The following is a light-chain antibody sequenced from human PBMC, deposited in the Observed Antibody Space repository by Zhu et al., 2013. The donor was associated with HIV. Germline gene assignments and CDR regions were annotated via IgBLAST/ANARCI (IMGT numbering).Light chain of an antibody. V-gene: IGKV3-20*01. J-gene: IGKJ1*01. Sequence: DIVLTQSPGTLSLSPGESATLYCRASRTLSGTYLSWYQQKPGQPPRLLIYGASTRATGIPDRFSGGGSGTDFTLNINRLEPEDFAMYYCQQYGTSPRTFGQGTKVEIK. CDR3: QQYGTSPRT. CDR1: RTLSGTY. CDR2: GAS.